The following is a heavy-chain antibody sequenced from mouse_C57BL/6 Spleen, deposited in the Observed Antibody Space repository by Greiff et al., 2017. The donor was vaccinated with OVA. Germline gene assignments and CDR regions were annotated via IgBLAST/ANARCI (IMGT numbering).Heavy chain of an antibody. CDR3: ASPPSDCGSSYLYFDV. CDR1: GFNIKDYY. CDR2: IDPEDGET. J-gene: IGHJ1*03. Sequence: VQLQQSGAELVKPGASVKLSCTASGFNIKDYYMHWVKQRTEQGLEWIGRIDPEDGETKYAPKFQGKATITADTSSNTAYLQLSSLTSEDTAVYYCASPPSDCGSSYLYFDVWGTGTTVTVSS. D-gene: IGHD1-1*01. V-gene: IGHV14-2*01.